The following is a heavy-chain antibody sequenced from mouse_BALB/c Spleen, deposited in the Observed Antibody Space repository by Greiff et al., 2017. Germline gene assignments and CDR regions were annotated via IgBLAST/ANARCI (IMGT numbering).Heavy chain of an antibody. V-gene: IGHV1-5*01. D-gene: IGHD2-3*01. Sequence: EVQLQQSGPVLARPGASVKMSCKASGYTFTSYWMHWVKQRPGQGLEWIGAIYPGNSDTSYNQKFKGKAKLNAVTSTSTAYMELSSLTNEDSAVYYCTRWWLLQDYWGQGTTLTVSS. J-gene: IGHJ2*01. CDR3: TRWWLLQDY. CDR2: IYPGNSDT. CDR1: GYTFTSYW.